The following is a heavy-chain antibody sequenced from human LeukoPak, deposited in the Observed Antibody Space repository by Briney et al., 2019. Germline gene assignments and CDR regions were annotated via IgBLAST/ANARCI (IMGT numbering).Heavy chain of an antibody. CDR3: ARDNQGLSY. J-gene: IGHJ4*02. Sequence: PGGSLRLSCAASGFTFSSDWMDWVRQAPGKGLMWVARISPDGSATNCADSVKGRFTISRDNAKNTLYLQMNSLRAEDTAVYYCARDNQGLSYWGQGTLVTVSS. CDR2: ISPDGSAT. CDR1: GFTFSSDW. V-gene: IGHV3-74*01. D-gene: IGHD2-15*01.